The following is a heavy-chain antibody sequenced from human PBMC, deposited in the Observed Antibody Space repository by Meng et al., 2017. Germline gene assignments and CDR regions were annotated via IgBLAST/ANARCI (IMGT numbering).Heavy chain of an antibody. V-gene: IGHV3-21*01. D-gene: IGHD3-3*01. CDR2: ISSSSSYI. CDR1: GFTFSSYS. Sequence: GGSLRLSCAASGFTFSSYSMSWVRQAPGKGLEWVSSISSSSSYIYYADSVKGRFTISRDNAKNSLYLQMNSLRAEDTAVYYCARDAGGVYDFWSGYEYQYYFDYWGQGTLVTVSS. CDR3: ARDAGGVYDFWSGYEYQYYFDY. J-gene: IGHJ4*02.